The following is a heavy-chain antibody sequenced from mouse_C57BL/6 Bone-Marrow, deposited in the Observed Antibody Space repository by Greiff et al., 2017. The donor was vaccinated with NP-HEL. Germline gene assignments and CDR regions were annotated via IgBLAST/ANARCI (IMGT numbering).Heavy chain of an antibody. D-gene: IGHD1-1*01. CDR3: ARETTVVPDWYFDV. V-gene: IGHV1-64*01. Sequence: QVQLQQPGAELVKPGASVKLSCKASGYTFTSYWMHWVKQRPGQGLEWIGMIHPNSGSTNYNEKFKSKATLTVDKSSSTAYMQLSSLTSEDSAVYYCARETTVVPDWYFDVWGTGTTVTVSS. CDR2: IHPNSGST. CDR1: GYTFTSYW. J-gene: IGHJ1*03.